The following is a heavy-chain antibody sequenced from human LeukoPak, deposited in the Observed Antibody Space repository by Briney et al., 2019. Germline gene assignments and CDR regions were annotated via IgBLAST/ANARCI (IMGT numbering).Heavy chain of an antibody. V-gene: IGHV4-4*07. Sequence: SETLSLTCTVSGGSISSYYWSWIRQPAGKGLEGIGRIYTSGSTNYNPSLKSRVTISVDTSKNQFSLKLSSVTAADTAVYYCARGDRKRLVHDFDIWGQGTMVTVSS. CDR3: ARGDRKRLVHDFDI. J-gene: IGHJ3*02. CDR2: IYTSGST. CDR1: GGSISSYY. D-gene: IGHD3-9*01.